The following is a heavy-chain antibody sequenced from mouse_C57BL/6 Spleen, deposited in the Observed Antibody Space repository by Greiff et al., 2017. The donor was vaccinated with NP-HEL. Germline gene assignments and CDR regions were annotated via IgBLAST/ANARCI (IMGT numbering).Heavy chain of an antibody. CDR3: TKATVVAGNYFDY. CDR1: GFNIKDDY. Sequence: EVQLQESGAELVRPGASVKLSCTASGFNIKDDYMHWVKQRPEQGLEWIGWIDPENGDTEYASKFQGKATITADTSSNTAYLQLSSLTSEDTAVYYCTKATVVAGNYFDYWGQGTTLTVSS. J-gene: IGHJ2*01. D-gene: IGHD1-1*01. CDR2: IDPENGDT. V-gene: IGHV14-4*01.